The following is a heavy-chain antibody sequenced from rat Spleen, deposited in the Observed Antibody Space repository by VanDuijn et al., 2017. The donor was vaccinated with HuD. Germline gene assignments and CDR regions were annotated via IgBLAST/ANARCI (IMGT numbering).Heavy chain of an antibody. CDR2: ISYDGGST. D-gene: IGHD4-3*01. Sequence: EVQLVESDGDIVRPGRSLKLSCAASGFIFSDHYVAWVRQAPMKGLEWVAYISYDGGSTYYRDPVKGRFTISRDNAKSTLYLQMDSLRSADTAIYYCTRALYNSGYADYWGQGVMVTVSS. J-gene: IGHJ2*01. CDR1: GFIFSDHY. V-gene: IGHV5-20*01. CDR3: TRALYNSGYADY.